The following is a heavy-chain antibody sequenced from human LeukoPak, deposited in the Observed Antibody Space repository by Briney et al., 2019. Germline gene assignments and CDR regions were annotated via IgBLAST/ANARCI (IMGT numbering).Heavy chain of an antibody. CDR1: GFTFDDYA. CDR3: ASKGYYYDNGFDY. J-gene: IGHJ4*02. CDR2: ISWNSGSI. V-gene: IGHV3-9*01. Sequence: AGGSLRLSCAASGFTFDDYAMHWVRQAPGKGLEWVPGISWNSGSIGYADSVKGRFTISRDNAKNSLYLQMNSLRAEDTALYYCASKGYYYDNGFDYWGQGTLVTVSS. D-gene: IGHD3-22*01.